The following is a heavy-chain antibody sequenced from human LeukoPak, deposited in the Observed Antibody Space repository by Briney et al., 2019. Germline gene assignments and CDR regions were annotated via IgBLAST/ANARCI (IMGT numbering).Heavy chain of an antibody. J-gene: IGHJ4*02. V-gene: IGHV4-59*12. CDR1: GGSISSYY. Sequence: PSETLSLTCTVSGGSISSYYWSWIRQPPGKGLEWIGYIYYSGSTNYNPSLKSRVTMSVDTSKNQFSLKLSSVTAADTAVYYCARDPVYGSGSYYGYWGQGTLVTVSS. CDR2: IYYSGST. D-gene: IGHD3-10*01. CDR3: ARDPVYGSGSYYGY.